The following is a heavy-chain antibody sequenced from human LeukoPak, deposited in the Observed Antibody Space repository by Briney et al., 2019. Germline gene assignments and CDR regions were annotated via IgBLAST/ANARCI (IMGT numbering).Heavy chain of an antibody. CDR2: IIPIFCTA. CDR3: ARVLLVHGVASGMDV. D-gene: IGHD2-2*01. J-gene: IGHJ6*02. V-gene: IGHV1-69*13. Sequence: SVNVSCKASGGTVSSYVISWVRQAPGQGLEGMGGIIPIFCTANFAQKFHGRGTITADEATITAYMELSSLRSEDKAVYYCARVLLVHGVASGMDVWGQGTTVTVSS. CDR1: GGTVSSYV.